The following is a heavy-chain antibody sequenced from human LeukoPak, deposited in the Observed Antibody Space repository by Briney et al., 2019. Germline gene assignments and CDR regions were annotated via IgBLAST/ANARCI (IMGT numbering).Heavy chain of an antibody. V-gene: IGHV3-7*01. CDR3: ARGPNY. CDR2: IKQDGREK. J-gene: IGHJ4*02. Sequence: GGSLRLSCAASGFTFSSSWMSWVRQAPGKGLEWVANIKQDGREKYYVDSVNGRFTISRDNAKNSLYLQMNSLRAEDTAVYYCARGPNYWGQGTLVTVSS. CDR1: GFTFSSSW.